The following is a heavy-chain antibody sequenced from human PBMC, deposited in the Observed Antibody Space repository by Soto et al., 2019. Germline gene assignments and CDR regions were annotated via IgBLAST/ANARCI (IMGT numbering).Heavy chain of an antibody. CDR3: ARLQYSSSWYPLYYFDY. Sequence: GGSLRLSCAASGFTFSSYWMSWVRQAPGKGLEWVANIKQDGSEKYYVDSVKGRFTISRDNAKNSLYLQMNSLRAEDTAVYYCARLQYSSSWYPLYYFDYWGQGTLVTVSS. CDR2: IKQDGSEK. V-gene: IGHV3-7*03. D-gene: IGHD6-13*01. J-gene: IGHJ4*02. CDR1: GFTFSSYW.